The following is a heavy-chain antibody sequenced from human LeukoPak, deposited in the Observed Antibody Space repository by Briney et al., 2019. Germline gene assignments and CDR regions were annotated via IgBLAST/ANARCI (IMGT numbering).Heavy chain of an antibody. J-gene: IGHJ3*02. V-gene: IGHV5-51*01. D-gene: IGHD3-9*01. Sequence: PGESLKISCKGSGYSFTSYWIGWVRQMPGKGLEWMGIIYPGDSDTRYSPSFQGQVTIPADKSISTAYLQWSSLKASDTAMYYCARPAYYDILTGPIWAFDIWSQGTMVTVSS. CDR1: GYSFTSYW. CDR2: IYPGDSDT. CDR3: ARPAYYDILTGPIWAFDI.